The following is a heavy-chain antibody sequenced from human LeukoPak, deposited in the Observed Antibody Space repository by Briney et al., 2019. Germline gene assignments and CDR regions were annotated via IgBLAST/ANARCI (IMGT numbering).Heavy chain of an antibody. CDR2: ISSNGGST. Sequence: GGSLRLSCSASGFTFSSYARHWVRQAPGKGLEYVSAISSNGGSTYYADSVKGRFTISRDNSKNTLYLQMSSLRAEDTAVYYCVKRRGGVTTYFDYWGQGTLVTVSS. J-gene: IGHJ4*02. CDR1: GFTFSSYA. CDR3: VKRRGGVTTYFDY. D-gene: IGHD3-16*01. V-gene: IGHV3-64D*06.